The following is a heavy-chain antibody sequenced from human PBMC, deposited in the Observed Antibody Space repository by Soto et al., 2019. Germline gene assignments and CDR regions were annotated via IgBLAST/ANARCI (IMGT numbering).Heavy chain of an antibody. V-gene: IGHV3-11*05. D-gene: IGHD3-16*01. CDR1: GFTFSDYY. CDR2: ISSSSSYT. CDR3: ARGDRTGTFPFDY. Sequence: QVQLVESGGGLVKPGGSLRLSCAASGFTFSDYYMSWIRQAPGKGLEWVSYISSSSSYTNYADSVKGRFTISRDNAKNSLYLQMNSLRAEDTAVYYCARGDRTGTFPFDYWGQGTLVTVSS. J-gene: IGHJ4*02.